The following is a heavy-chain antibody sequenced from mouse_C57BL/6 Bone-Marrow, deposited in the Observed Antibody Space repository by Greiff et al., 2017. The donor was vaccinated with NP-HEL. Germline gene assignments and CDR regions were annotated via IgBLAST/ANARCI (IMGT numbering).Heavy chain of an antibody. D-gene: IGHD1-1*01. CDR3: ANYYGRYWYFDV. CDR1: GYTFTDYY. J-gene: IGHJ1*03. CDR2: INPNNGGT. V-gene: IGHV1-26*01. Sequence: EVQLQQSGPELVKPGASVKISCKASGYTFTDYYMNWVKQSHGKSLEWIGDINPNNGGTSYNQKFKGKATLTVDKSSSTAYMELRSLTSGDSAVYYCANYYGRYWYFDVWGTGTTVTVSS.